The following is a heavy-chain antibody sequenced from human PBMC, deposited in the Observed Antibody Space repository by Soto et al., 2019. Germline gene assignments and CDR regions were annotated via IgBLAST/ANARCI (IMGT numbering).Heavy chain of an antibody. V-gene: IGHV1-18*01. CDR3: VRDLDGSGSYYTDY. Sequence: ASVKVSCKGSGYSFINYGISWVRRAPGQGLEWMGWISVYNGNTNYAQNLRGRVTMATDTSTSTAYMELRSLRSDDTAVYYCVRDLDGSGSYYTDYWGLGTLVTVSS. D-gene: IGHD3-10*01. J-gene: IGHJ4*02. CDR2: ISVYNGNT. CDR1: GYSFINYG.